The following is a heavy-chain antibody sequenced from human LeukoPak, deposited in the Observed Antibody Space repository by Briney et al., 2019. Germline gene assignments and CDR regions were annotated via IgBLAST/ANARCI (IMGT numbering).Heavy chain of an antibody. Sequence: PGGSLRLSCAASGFTFSSYSMNWVRQAPGKGLEWVSSISSTSTYIDYADSVKGRFTISRDNAKNSLYLQMDSLRAEDTAVYYCARAFYDFLTGYPAYFDYWGQGTLVTVSS. CDR1: GFTFSSYS. J-gene: IGHJ4*02. D-gene: IGHD3-9*01. CDR2: ISSTSTYI. V-gene: IGHV3-21*01. CDR3: ARAFYDFLTGYPAYFDY.